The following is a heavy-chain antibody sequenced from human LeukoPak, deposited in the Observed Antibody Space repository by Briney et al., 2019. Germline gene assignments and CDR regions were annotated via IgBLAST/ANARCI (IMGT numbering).Heavy chain of an antibody. CDR3: ARDPYYGDYVV. D-gene: IGHD4-17*01. V-gene: IGHV3-48*03. Sequence: GGSLTLSCAASGFTFSSYEMNWVRQAPGKGLEWISYISNSGSTIYYADSVKGRFTISRDNAKNSLYLQMNSLRAEDTAVYYCARDPYYGDYVVWGQGTLVTVSS. J-gene: IGHJ4*02. CDR2: ISNSGSTI. CDR1: GFTFSSYE.